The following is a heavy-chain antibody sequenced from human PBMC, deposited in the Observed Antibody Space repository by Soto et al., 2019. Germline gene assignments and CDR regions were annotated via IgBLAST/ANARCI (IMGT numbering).Heavy chain of an antibody. CDR2: INAGNGNT. J-gene: IGHJ4*01. D-gene: IGHD6-19*01. CDR1: GYTFTSYA. CDR3: AIGHWLGK. V-gene: IGHV1-3*01. Sequence: ASVKVSCKASGYTFTSYAIHWVRQAPGQRLEWMGWINAGNGNTKYPQKFQGRFTISRDNPKNSLYLQMNGLRSEDTAVYYCAIGHWLGKWGHGTLVTAPQ.